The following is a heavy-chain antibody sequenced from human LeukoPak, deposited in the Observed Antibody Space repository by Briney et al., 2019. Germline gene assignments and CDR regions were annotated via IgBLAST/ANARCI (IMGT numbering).Heavy chain of an antibody. Sequence: GGSLRLSCAASGFTFSDYYMSWIRQAPGKGLEWVANIKQDGSEKYYVDSVKGRFTISRDNAKNTLYLQMNSLRAEDTAVYYCAKARYCSGGSCYSDYWGQGTLVTVSS. CDR2: IKQDGSEK. CDR3: AKARYCSGGSCYSDY. D-gene: IGHD2-15*01. V-gene: IGHV3-7*03. J-gene: IGHJ4*02. CDR1: GFTFSDYY.